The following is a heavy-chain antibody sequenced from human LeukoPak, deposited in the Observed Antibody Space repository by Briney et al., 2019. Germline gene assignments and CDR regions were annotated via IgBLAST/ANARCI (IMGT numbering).Heavy chain of an antibody. D-gene: IGHD6-13*01. V-gene: IGHV3-48*03. Sequence: PGGSLRLSCAASGFTFDDYGMNWVRQAPGKGLEWVSYISSSGSTIYYADSVKGRYTISRDNAKNSLYLQMNSLRAEDTAVYYCARDSSSWSLTFDYWGQGTLVTVSS. J-gene: IGHJ4*02. CDR2: ISSSGSTI. CDR1: GFTFDDYG. CDR3: ARDSSSWSLTFDY.